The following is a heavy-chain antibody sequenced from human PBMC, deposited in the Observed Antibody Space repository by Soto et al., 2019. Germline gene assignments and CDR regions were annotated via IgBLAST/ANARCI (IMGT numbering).Heavy chain of an antibody. J-gene: IGHJ4*02. CDR1: ELTFSSYE. Sequence: PGGSLRLSCVASELTFSSYEMNWVRQAPGKGLEWVSYISSSGATIYYTESVKGRFTISRDNAKNSLYLQMNSLRAEDTAVYYCVRFGGAAAGPGDYWGQGTLVTVSS. D-gene: IGHD6-13*01. V-gene: IGHV3-48*03. CDR2: ISSSGATI. CDR3: VRFGGAAAGPGDY.